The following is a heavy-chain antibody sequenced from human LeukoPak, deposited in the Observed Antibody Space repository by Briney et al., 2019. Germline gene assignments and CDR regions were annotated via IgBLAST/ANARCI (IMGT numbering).Heavy chain of an antibody. J-gene: IGHJ6*02. V-gene: IGHV3-7*03. CDR1: GFTFSSYW. CDR3: ARGGGLDV. D-gene: IGHD3-16*01. Sequence: GGSLRLSCAASGFTFSSYWMNWARQAPGEGLEWVASINHNGNVNYYVDSVKGRFTISRDNAKKSLYLQMSNLRAEDTAVYFCARGGGLDVWGQGATVTVSS. CDR2: INHNGNVN.